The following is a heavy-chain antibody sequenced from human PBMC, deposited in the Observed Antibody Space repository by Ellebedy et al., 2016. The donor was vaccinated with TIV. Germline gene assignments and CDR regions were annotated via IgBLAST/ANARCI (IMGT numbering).Heavy chain of an antibody. J-gene: IGHJ4*02. CDR1: GYSFTSYW. V-gene: IGHV5-51*01. Sequence: PGGSLRLSCKGSGYSFTSYWIGWVRQMPGKGLEWMGIIYPGDSDTRYSPSFQGQVTISADKSISTAYLQWSSLKASDTAMYYCARHCREGSIVAHFDYWGQGTLVTVSS. D-gene: IGHD2-15*01. CDR2: IYPGDSDT. CDR3: ARHCREGSIVAHFDY.